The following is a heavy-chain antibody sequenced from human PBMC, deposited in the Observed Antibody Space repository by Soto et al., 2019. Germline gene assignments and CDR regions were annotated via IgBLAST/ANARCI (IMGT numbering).Heavy chain of an antibody. D-gene: IGHD6-19*01. CDR2: ISSSSSTI. CDR3: AREGGWLNWFDP. CDR1: GFTFSSYS. J-gene: IGHJ5*02. V-gene: IGHV3-48*02. Sequence: GGSLRLSCAASGFTFSSYSTNWVRQAPGKGREWVSYISSSSSTIYYADYVEGRFTISRDNAKNSLYMQMNSLRDEDTAVYYCAREGGWLNWFDPWGQGTLVTLSS.